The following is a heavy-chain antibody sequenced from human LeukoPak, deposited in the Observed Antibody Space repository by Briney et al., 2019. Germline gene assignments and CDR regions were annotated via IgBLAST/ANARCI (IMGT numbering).Heavy chain of an antibody. CDR2: VIPIFGTA. V-gene: IGHV1-69*13. D-gene: IGHD6-19*01. J-gene: IGHJ4*02. CDR3: AREYSSGWSYHFDS. Sequence: SVKVSCKASGGTFSSYAISWVRQAPGQGLEWMGGVIPIFGTANYAQKFQGRVTITADESTSTAYMELRSLTSDDTAVYYCAREYSSGWSYHFDSWGQGTLVTVSS. CDR1: GGTFSSYA.